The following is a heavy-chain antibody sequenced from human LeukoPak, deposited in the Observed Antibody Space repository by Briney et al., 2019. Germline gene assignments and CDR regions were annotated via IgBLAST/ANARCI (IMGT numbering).Heavy chain of an antibody. J-gene: IGHJ4*02. D-gene: IGHD7-27*01. V-gene: IGHV1-2*02. CDR2: INPNSGGT. Sequence: GASVKVSCKASGYTFTNYGISWVRQAPGQGLEWMGWINPNSGGTNYAQKFQGRVTMTRDTSISTAYMELSRLRSDDTAVYYCASWGSPTDYWGQGTLVTVSS. CDR3: ASWGSPTDY. CDR1: GYTFTNYG.